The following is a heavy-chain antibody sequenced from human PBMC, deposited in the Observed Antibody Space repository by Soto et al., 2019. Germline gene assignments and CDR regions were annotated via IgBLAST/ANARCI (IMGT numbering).Heavy chain of an antibody. V-gene: IGHV3-7*01. CDR1: GFTFSSYW. CDR3: ASGHYYDSSGYSDY. CDR2: IKQDGSEK. D-gene: IGHD3-22*01. J-gene: IGHJ4*02. Sequence: GGSLRLSCAASGFTFSSYWMSWVRQAPGKGLEWVANIKQDGSEKYYVDSVKGRFTISRDNAKNSLYLQMNSLRAEDTAVYYCASGHYYDSSGYSDYWGQGTLVTVSS.